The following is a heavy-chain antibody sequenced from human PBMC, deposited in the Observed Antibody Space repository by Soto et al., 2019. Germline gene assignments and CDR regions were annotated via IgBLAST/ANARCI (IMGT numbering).Heavy chain of an antibody. D-gene: IGHD3-22*01. V-gene: IGHV3-30*18. J-gene: IGHJ1*01. CDR3: ANGDSSGFEYFQS. CDR2: VSFDGTNK. Sequence: QVQLVESGGGVVQPGMTLRLSCTASGFTFSSHGMHCVRQAPGKGLEWVAVVSFDGTNKNYADSVRGLFTISRDNSKNTLYLQMSSLRAEDTAVYYCANGDSSGFEYFQSWGQGTLVTVSS. CDR1: GFTFSSHG.